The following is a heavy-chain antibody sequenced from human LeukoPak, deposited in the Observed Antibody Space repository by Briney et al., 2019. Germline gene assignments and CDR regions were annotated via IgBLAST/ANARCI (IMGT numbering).Heavy chain of an antibody. CDR3: TRGRSGGLDF. V-gene: IGHV3-48*04. J-gene: IGHJ4*02. Sequence: GGSLRLSCAASGFTFSSYSMNWVRQAPGKGLEWVSYISSSSSTIYYADSVKGRFTISRDNAKNTLYLQMNSLRAEDTAVYYCTRGRSGGLDFWGQGTLVTVSS. CDR2: ISSSSSTI. CDR1: GFTFSSYS. D-gene: IGHD3-10*01.